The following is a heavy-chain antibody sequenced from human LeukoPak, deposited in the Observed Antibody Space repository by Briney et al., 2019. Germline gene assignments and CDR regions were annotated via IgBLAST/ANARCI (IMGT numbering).Heavy chain of an antibody. CDR2: IKSNTDGATT. D-gene: IGHD3-10*01. V-gene: IGHV3-15*07. CDR1: GFNFNDAW. CDR3: TSHYGSGGF. Sequence: GGSLRLSCAASGFNFNDAWTNWVRQAPGKGLEWVGRIKSNTDGATTDYTAPVKGRFTISRDDSKNTLYLQMSSLEIEDTAVYYCTSHYGSGGFWGQGTLVTVSS. J-gene: IGHJ4*02.